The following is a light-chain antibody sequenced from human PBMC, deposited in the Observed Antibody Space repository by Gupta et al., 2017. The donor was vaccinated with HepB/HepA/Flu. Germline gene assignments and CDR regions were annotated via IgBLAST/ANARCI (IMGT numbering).Light chain of an antibody. CDR2: AAS. CDR1: QTISSY. Sequence: DIQMTQSPSSLSASVGDRVTITCRASQTISSYLNWYQQKPGKAPKLLIFAASSLHSGVPSRFSGSGSAADFTLTISSLQLEDFATYYCRQSFSTPRTFGQGTKVEIK. J-gene: IGKJ1*01. CDR3: RQSFSTPRT. V-gene: IGKV1-39*01.